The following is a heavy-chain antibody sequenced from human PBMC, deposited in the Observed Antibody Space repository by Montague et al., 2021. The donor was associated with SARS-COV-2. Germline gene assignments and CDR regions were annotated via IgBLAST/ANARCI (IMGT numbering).Heavy chain of an antibody. CDR3: ARQLRVRRTWQVGDYNHYGMDV. J-gene: IGHJ6*02. D-gene: IGHD3-10*01. CDR1: GGSISNYH. Sequence: SETLPLTCTVSGGSISNYHWNWIRQPPGKGLEWIAYIYYSGSTNYNPSLQSRVIISVDTSRNQFSLRLTSVTAADTAVYYCARQLRVRRTWQVGDYNHYGMDVWGQGTTVSVSS. V-gene: IGHV4-59*08. CDR2: IYYSGST.